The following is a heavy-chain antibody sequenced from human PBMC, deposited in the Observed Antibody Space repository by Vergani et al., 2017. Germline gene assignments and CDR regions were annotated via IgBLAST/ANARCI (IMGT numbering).Heavy chain of an antibody. Sequence: EVQLVESGGGLVQPGGSLRLSCAASGFTFSSYDMHWVRQATGKGLEWVSAIGTAGDTYYTGSVKGRFTISRANAKNSLYLQMNSLRAVETAVYYCARGFPHSSGWRKNDDYDYMDVWGKGTTVTVSS. CDR2: IGTAGDT. CDR3: ARGFPHSSGWRKNDDYDYMDV. CDR1: GFTFSSYD. J-gene: IGHJ6*03. V-gene: IGHV3-13*01. D-gene: IGHD6-19*01.